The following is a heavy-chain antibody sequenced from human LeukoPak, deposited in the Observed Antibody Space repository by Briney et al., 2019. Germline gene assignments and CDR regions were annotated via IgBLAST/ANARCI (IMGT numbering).Heavy chain of an antibody. D-gene: IGHD2-2*01. J-gene: IGHJ4*02. CDR2: IYSGGST. CDR3: AREASMSY. Sequence: QSGGSLRLSCAASGFTVSSNYMSWVRRAPGKGLEWVSVIYSGGSTYYADSVKGRFTISRDNSKNTLYLQMNSLRAEDTAVYYCAREASMSYWGQGTLVTVSS. V-gene: IGHV3-66*02. CDR1: GFTVSSNY.